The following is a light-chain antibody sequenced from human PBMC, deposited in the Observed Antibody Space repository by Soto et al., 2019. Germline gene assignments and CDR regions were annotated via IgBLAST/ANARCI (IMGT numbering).Light chain of an antibody. V-gene: IGLV1-51*01. CDR1: SSNIGYYY. CDR3: GSWDSSLSGGGV. CDR2: DNN. J-gene: IGLJ2*01. Sequence: QSVLTQPPSVSAAPGQRVTISCSGSSSNIGYYYVTWYQQFPGTAPKLLIYDNNKRPSGIPDRFSGSKSGTSATLGIAGLQTGDEADYCCGSWDSSLSGGGVFGGGTKLTVL.